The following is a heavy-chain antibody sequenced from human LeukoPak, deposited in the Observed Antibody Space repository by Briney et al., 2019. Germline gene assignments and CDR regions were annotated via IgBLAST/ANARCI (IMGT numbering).Heavy chain of an antibody. CDR1: GGTFSSYA. CDR3: ARGRFGYGDYSSYYYYGMDV. CDR2: IIPIFGTA. V-gene: IGHV1-69*06. D-gene: IGHD4-17*01. Sequence: EASVKVSCKASGGTFSSYAISWVRQAPGQGLEWMRGIIPIFGTANYAQKFQGRVTITADKSTSTAYMELSSLRSEDTAAYYCARGRFGYGDYSSYYYYGMDVWGKGTTVTVSS. J-gene: IGHJ6*04.